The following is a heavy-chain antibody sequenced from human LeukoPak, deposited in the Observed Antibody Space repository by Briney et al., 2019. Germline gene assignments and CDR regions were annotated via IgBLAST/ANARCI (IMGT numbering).Heavy chain of an antibody. CDR2: IKEDGIEK. V-gene: IGHV3-7*01. Sequence: PGGSLRLSCAASGFTFSTYWMTWVRQAPGKGLEWVANIKEDGIEKYYVDSVEGRFTISRDNAKNSLYLQMNSLRAEDTAVYYCATESLSTTWGQGTLVTVSS. CDR3: ATESLSTT. CDR1: GFTFSTYW. D-gene: IGHD2-2*01. J-gene: IGHJ5*02.